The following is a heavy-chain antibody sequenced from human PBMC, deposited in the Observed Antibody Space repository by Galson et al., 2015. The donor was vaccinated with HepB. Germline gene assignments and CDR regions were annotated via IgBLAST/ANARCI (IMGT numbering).Heavy chain of an antibody. CDR2: ISWNSGSI. V-gene: IGHV3-9*01. Sequence: SLRLSCAASGFTFDDYAMHWVRQAPGKGLEWVSGISWNSGSIGYADSVKGRFTISRDNAKNSLYLQMNSLRAEDTALYYCAKVIRAYGSGSYYNLLAPMDVWGKGTTVTVSS. CDR1: GFTFDDYA. J-gene: IGHJ6*04. CDR3: AKVIRAYGSGSYYNLLAPMDV. D-gene: IGHD3-10*01.